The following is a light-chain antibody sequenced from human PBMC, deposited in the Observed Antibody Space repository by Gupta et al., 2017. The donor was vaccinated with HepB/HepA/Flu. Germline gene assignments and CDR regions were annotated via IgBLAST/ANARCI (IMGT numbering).Light chain of an antibody. CDR1: KLGDKY. CDR3: QAWDSSTYYV. CDR2: QDS. J-gene: IGLJ1*01. V-gene: IGLV3-1*01. Sequence: SYDLPQPPSVSVSPGQTASITCSGDKLGDKYACWYQQKPGQSPVLVIYQDSKRPSGIPERFSGSNSGNTATLTISGTQAMDEADYYCQAWDSSTYYVFGTGTKVTVL.